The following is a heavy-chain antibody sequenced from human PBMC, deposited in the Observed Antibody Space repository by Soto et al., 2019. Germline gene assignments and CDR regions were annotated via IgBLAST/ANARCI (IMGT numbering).Heavy chain of an antibody. CDR1: GFTFSSYS. J-gene: IGHJ4*02. CDR2: ISSSSSYI. CDR3: ARDTVVVAAPLDY. Sequence: EVQLVESGGGLVKPGGSLRLSCAASGFTFSSYSMNWVRQAPGKGLEWVSSISSSSSYIYYADSVKGRFTISRDNAKNSLYLQMNSLRAEVTAVYYCARDTVVVAAPLDYWGQGTLVTVSS. V-gene: IGHV3-21*01. D-gene: IGHD2-15*01.